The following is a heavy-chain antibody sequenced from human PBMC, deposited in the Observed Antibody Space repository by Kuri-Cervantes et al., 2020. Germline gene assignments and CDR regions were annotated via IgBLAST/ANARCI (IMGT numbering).Heavy chain of an antibody. CDR2: ISSNSSTI. Sequence: GESLKISCAASGFTFSSYSMNWVRQAPGKGLEWVSCISSNSSTIYYADSVKGRFTISRDNAKNSLYLQMNSLRVEDTAVYYCYTHKVEWWYFDYWGQGTLVTVSS. CDR3: YTHKVEWWYFDY. CDR1: GFTFSSYS. V-gene: IGHV3-48*01. D-gene: IGHD2-8*01. J-gene: IGHJ4*02.